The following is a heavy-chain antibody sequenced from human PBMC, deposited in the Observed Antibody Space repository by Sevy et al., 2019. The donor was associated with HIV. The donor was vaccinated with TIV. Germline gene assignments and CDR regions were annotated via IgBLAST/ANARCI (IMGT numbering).Heavy chain of an antibody. V-gene: IGHV1-18*04. CDR2: ISRHNYKT. D-gene: IGHD1-1*01. J-gene: IGHJ4*02. Sequence: ASVKVSCKTSGYTFDNFDITWVRQAPGQGLESMGWISRHNYKTTSAQGLQDRVTLTTDTSTTSAYLGLRNLRPDDTAVYDWASDVGRVNWNGPHFDSWGKGTRLTVSS. CDR3: ASDVGRVNWNGPHFDS. CDR1: GYTFDNFD.